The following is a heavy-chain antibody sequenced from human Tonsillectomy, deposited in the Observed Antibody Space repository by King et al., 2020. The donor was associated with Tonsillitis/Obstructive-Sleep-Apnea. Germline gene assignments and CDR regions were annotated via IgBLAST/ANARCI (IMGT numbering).Heavy chain of an antibody. CDR1: GGSFSNYY. J-gene: IGHJ4*02. D-gene: IGHD2/OR15-2a*01. V-gene: IGHV4-34*01. CDR3: ARVEYPDQYFDS. CDR2: INHSGST. Sequence: VQLQQWGAGLLKPSETLSLTCAVYGGSFSNYYWSWIRQPPGKGLEWIGEINHSGSTSYNSSLKSRVTISIDTSKNQFSLKLRSVTAADTAVYFCARVEYPDQYFDSWGQGALVTVSS.